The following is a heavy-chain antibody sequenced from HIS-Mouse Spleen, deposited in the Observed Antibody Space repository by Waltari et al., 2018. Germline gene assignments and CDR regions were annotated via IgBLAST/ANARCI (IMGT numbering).Heavy chain of an antibody. Sequence: QVQLQESGPGLVKPSETLSLTCTVSGYSISSGYYWGWIRQPPGKGLEWIGSIYHSGSTYDNPSLKIRVTISVDTSKNQFSLKLSSVTAADTAVYYCARGGNSSSGWPRRGFDYWGQGTLVTVSS. V-gene: IGHV4-38-2*02. CDR2: IYHSGST. D-gene: IGHD6-19*01. CDR3: ARGGNSSSGWPRRGFDY. CDR1: GYSISSGYY. J-gene: IGHJ4*02.